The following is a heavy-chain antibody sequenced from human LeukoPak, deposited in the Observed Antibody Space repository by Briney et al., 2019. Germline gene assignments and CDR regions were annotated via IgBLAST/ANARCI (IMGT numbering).Heavy chain of an antibody. J-gene: IGHJ5*02. V-gene: IGHV1-69*05. Sequence: SVKVSCKASGGTFSSYAISWVRQAPGQGLEWMGRIIPIFGTANYAQKFQGRVTITTDESTSTAHMELSSLRSEDTAVYYCATSPPCSGGSCFSNWFDPWGQGTLVTVCS. CDR3: ATSPPCSGGSCFSNWFDP. CDR1: GGTFSSYA. CDR2: IIPIFGTA. D-gene: IGHD2-15*01.